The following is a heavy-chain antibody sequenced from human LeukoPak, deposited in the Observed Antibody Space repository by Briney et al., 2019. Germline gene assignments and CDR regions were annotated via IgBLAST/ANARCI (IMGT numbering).Heavy chain of an antibody. CDR2: ISSTSIYT. Sequence: GGSLRLSCAASGFTFSDYYMSWIRQAPGKGLEWVSDISSTSIYTNYADSVKGRFTISRDNAKNSLYLQMNSLRAEDTALYYCARDQYYYGMDVWGQGTTVTVSS. J-gene: IGHJ6*02. CDR3: ARDQYYYGMDV. V-gene: IGHV3-11*05. CDR1: GFTFSDYY.